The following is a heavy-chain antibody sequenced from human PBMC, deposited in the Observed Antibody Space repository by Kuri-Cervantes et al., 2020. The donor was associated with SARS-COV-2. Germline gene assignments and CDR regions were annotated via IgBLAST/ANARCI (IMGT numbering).Heavy chain of an antibody. CDR1: GYTLTELS. J-gene: IGHJ4*02. CDR3: ATAGTTAMALFDY. Sequence: ASVKVSCKVSGYTLTELSMHWVRQAPGEGLEWMGGFDPEDGETIYAQKFQGRVTMTEDTSTDTAYMELSSLRSEDTAVYYCATAGTTAMALFDYWGQGTLVTVSS. D-gene: IGHD5-18*01. CDR2: FDPEDGET. V-gene: IGHV1-24*01.